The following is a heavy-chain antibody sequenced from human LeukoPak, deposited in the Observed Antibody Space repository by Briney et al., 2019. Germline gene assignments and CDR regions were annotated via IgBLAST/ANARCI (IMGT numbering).Heavy chain of an antibody. J-gene: IGHJ4*02. Sequence: PGGSLRLSCAASGFTFSSYGMHWVRQAPGKGLEWVAVISYDESNKHFADSVKGRFTISRDNPKNTLYLQMNSLRPEDTAVYYCAKSTTVTTQQRGHSDYWGQGTLVTVSS. CDR3: AKSTTVTTQQRGHSDY. V-gene: IGHV3-30*18. D-gene: IGHD4-11*01. CDR1: GFTFSSYG. CDR2: ISYDESNK.